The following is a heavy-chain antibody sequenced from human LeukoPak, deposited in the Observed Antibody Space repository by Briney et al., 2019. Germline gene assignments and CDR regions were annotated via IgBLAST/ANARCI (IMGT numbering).Heavy chain of an antibody. CDR3: ARVDWNYVLDY. V-gene: IGHV4-59*01. CDR1: GGSISSYY. D-gene: IGHD1-7*01. J-gene: IGHJ4*02. Sequence: SEILSLTCTVSGGSISSYYWSWIRQPPGKGLEWIGYIYYSGSTNYNPSLKSRVTISVDTSKNQFSLKLSSVTAADTAVYYCARVDWNYVLDYWGQGTLVTVSS. CDR2: IYYSGST.